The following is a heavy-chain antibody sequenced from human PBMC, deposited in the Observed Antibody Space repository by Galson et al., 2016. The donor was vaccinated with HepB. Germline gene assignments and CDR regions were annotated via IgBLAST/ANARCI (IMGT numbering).Heavy chain of an antibody. Sequence: SVKVSCKASGYTYISYGITWVRQAPGQGLEWLGWISGYNGDTNYAQKVQGRVTMTTDTSTSTAYMELRSLRSDDTAVYYCARDRAPGRYCTSSNCYVYYGMDVWGQGTTVTVSS. CDR2: ISGYNGDT. V-gene: IGHV1-18*01. D-gene: IGHD2-2*01. J-gene: IGHJ6*02. CDR1: GYTYISYG. CDR3: ARDRAPGRYCTSSNCYVYYGMDV.